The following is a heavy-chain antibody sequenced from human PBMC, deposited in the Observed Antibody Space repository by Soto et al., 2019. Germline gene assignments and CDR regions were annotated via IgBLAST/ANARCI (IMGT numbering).Heavy chain of an antibody. CDR2: ISGSGGST. J-gene: IGHJ6*03. CDR1: GFTFSSYA. D-gene: IGHD4-4*01. V-gene: IGHV3-23*01. CDR3: ANDYSNFYYYMDV. Sequence: GGSLRLSCAASGFTFSSYAMSWVRQAPGKGLEWVSAISGSGGSTYYADSVKGRFTISRDNSKNTLYLQMNSLRAEDTAVYYCANDYSNFYYYMDVWGKGTTVTVSS.